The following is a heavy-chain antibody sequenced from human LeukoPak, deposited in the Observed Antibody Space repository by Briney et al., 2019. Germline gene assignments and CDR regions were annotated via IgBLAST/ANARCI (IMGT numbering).Heavy chain of an antibody. CDR3: AREDLSTGYPNWYFDL. Sequence: ASVKVSCKASGYTFTSYGTSWVRQAPGQGLEWMGWISAYNGNTNYAQKLLGRVTMTTDTSTSTAYMELRSLTSEDTAVYYCAREDLSTGYPNWYFDLWGRGTLVTVSS. CDR1: GYTFTSYG. D-gene: IGHD3-9*01. J-gene: IGHJ2*01. CDR2: ISAYNGNT. V-gene: IGHV1-18*01.